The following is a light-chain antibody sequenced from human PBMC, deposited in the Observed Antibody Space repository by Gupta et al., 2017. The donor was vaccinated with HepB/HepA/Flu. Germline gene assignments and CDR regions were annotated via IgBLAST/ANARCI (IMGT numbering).Light chain of an antibody. CDR2: DDS. V-gene: IGLV2-14*03. J-gene: IGLJ3*02. CDR1: SSAVVGYNY. CDR3: ESYNNSTTLGV. Sequence: QSSLTQPASVSGSPGQWITLSCTGTSSAVVGYNYVSWYQQHPGTAPKLLISDDSNRPSGVPKRFSGSKYGTTASLTITGLQAGDEADYFCESYNNSTTLGVFGGGTKVTVL.